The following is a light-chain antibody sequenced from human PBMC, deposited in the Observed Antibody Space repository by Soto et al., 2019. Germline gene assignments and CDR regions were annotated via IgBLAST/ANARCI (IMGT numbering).Light chain of an antibody. CDR2: DAS. J-gene: IGKJ1*01. V-gene: IGKV3-11*01. CDR3: QQRSNWPVT. CDR1: QSVSSY. Sequence: EIVLTQSPATLSLSPGERATLSCRASQSVSSYFAWYQQKPGQAPRLLIYDASNSATGIPARFSGSGSGTDFTLTISSLEPEDFAVYYCQQRSNWPVTFGQGTRVEIK.